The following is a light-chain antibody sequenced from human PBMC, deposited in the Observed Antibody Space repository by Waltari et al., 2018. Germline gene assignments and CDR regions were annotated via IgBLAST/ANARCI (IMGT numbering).Light chain of an antibody. V-gene: IGKV1-17*03. CDR3: RQHNSHPRA. CDR2: AAS. Sequence: DIQMTQSPSSLSASVGDRVTITCRASQTISSYLVWYQQKPGKVPKLLIYAASSLERGVPSRFSGSGSGTEFTLTLSSLQPKDFATYYCRQHNSHPRAFGGETKGEI. CDR1: QTISSY. J-gene: IGKJ4*01.